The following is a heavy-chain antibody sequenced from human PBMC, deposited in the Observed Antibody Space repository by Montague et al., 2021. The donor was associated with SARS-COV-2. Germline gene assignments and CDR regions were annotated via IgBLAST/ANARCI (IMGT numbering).Heavy chain of an antibody. Sequence: SETRSLTCTVSGSISGYYWTWIRQSVGKGLEWIGRISSSGGIDYNASLKSRVTMSLDTSKIQLSLKLSSVTAADTAVYYCARQYIGYNRRFDYWGQGALVTVSP. CDR3: ARQYIGYNRRFDY. CDR2: ISSSGGI. V-gene: IGHV4-4*07. J-gene: IGHJ4*02. D-gene: IGHD5-12*01. CDR1: GSISGYY.